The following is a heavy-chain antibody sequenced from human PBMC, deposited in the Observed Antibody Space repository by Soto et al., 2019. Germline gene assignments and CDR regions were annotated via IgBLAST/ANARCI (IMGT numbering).Heavy chain of an antibody. CDR3: VRAFDY. Sequence: EVQLVESGGGLVQPGGSLRISCAASGFSFSGYWIQWVRQAPGKGLVWVSRINTDGSTTHYADSVKGRFTISRDNAKNTLYLQMNRRRAEDTAVYYCVRAFDYWGQGPLVTVSS. V-gene: IGHV3-74*01. J-gene: IGHJ4*02. CDR1: GFSFSGYW. CDR2: INTDGSTT.